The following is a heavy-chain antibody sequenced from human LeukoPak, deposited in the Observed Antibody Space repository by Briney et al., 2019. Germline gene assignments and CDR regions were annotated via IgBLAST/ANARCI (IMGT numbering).Heavy chain of an antibody. J-gene: IGHJ3*02. CDR1: GFTFSSYA. CDR2: ISGSGGST. CDR3: AKTQLCINGVCPSAVGTFDI. D-gene: IGHD2-8*01. V-gene: IGHV3-23*01. Sequence: GGSLRLSCAASGFTFSSYAMSWVRQAPGKGLEWVSAISGSGGSTYYADSVKGRFTISRDNSKNTLYLQMNSLRAEDTAVYYCAKTQLCINGVCPSAVGTFDIWGQGTMVTVSS.